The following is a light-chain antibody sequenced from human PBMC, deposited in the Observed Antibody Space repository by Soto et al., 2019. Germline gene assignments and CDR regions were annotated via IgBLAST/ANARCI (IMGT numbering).Light chain of an antibody. V-gene: IGKV3-11*01. J-gene: IGKJ3*01. CDR3: QQRNIWPPLFT. CDR1: RSVSTY. CDR2: EAS. Sequence: EIVLTQSPATLSLSPGERATLSCRASRSVSTYLAWYQQKPGHAPRLLIYEASNRATGIPARFSGSGSGTDFTLTISSLEPEDFAVYYCQQRNIWPPLFTFGPGTKVDVK.